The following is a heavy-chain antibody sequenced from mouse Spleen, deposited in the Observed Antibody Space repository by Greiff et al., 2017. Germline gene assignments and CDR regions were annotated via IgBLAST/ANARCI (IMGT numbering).Heavy chain of an antibody. CDR3: ARGQTARATLWFAY. D-gene: IGHD3-2*01. CDR1: GYTFTSYW. Sequence: QVQLQQPGAELVMPGASVKLSCKASGYTFTSYWMHWVKQRPGQGLEWIGEIDPSDSYTNYNQKFKGKATLTVDKSSSTAYMQLSSLTSEDSAVYYWARGQTARATLWFAYWGQGTLVTVSA. V-gene: IGHV1-69*01. CDR2: IDPSDSYT. J-gene: IGHJ3*01.